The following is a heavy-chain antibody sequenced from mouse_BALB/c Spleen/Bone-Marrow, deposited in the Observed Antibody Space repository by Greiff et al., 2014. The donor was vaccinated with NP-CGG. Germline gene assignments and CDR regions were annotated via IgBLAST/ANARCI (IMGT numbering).Heavy chain of an antibody. J-gene: IGHJ2*01. V-gene: IGHV1-67*01. Sequence: QVQLQQSGPELVRPGVSVKISCKGSGYKFTDYAMHWVKQSHAKSLEWIGLISTYSGNTHYNQKFKGKATMTVDKSSSTAYMELARLTSEDSAIYYCARNCYGSAYFDFWGQGSTLTVSS. CDR2: ISTYSGNT. CDR3: ARNCYGSAYFDF. CDR1: GYKFTDYA. D-gene: IGHD1-1*01.